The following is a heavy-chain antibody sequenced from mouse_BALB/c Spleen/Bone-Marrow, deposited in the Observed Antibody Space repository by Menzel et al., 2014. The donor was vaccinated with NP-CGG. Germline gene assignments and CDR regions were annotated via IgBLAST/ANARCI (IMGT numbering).Heavy chain of an antibody. J-gene: IGHJ4*01. CDR3: ARDSLLRSLYAMDY. CDR2: INSNGGRT. D-gene: IGHD1-2*01. Sequence: EVKLMESGGGLVQPGGSLKLSCAASGFTLSSYGMSWVRQTPDKRLELVATINSNGGRTYYPDSVKGRFTISRDNAKNTLYLQMSSLKSEDTAMYYCARDSLLRSLYAMDYWVKEPQSPSPQ. CDR1: GFTLSSYG. V-gene: IGHV5-6-3*01.